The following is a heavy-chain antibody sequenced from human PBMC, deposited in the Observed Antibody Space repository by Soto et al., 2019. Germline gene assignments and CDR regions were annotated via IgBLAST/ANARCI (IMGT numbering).Heavy chain of an antibody. CDR3: ARDGVGVRGVIGNWFDP. D-gene: IGHD3-10*01. J-gene: IGHJ5*02. CDR2: IYYSGST. Sequence: SETLSLTCTVSGGSISSGGYYWSWTRQHPGKGLEWIGYIYYSGSTYYNPSLKSRVTISVDTSKNQFSLKLSSVTAADTAVYYCARDGVGVRGVIGNWFDPWGQGTLVTVSS. CDR1: GGSISSGGYY. V-gene: IGHV4-31*03.